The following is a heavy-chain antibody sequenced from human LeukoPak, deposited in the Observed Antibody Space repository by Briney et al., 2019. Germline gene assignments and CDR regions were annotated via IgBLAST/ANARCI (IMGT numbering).Heavy chain of an antibody. D-gene: IGHD2-15*01. V-gene: IGHV3-33*01. CDR2: ICFDVSKI. Sequence: GRSLRLSCAASGFSFSSYLMHWVRQAPGKGLEWVALICFDVSKIYYADSVKGRFTISRDNSKNTLYLQMNSLRDEDTAVYFCARERLENCNDGSCPDALDIWGQGTMVTISS. J-gene: IGHJ3*02. CDR1: GFSFSSYL. CDR3: ARERLENCNDGSCPDALDI.